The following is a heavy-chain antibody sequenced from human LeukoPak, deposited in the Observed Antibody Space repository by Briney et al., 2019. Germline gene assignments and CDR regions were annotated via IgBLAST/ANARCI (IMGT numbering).Heavy chain of an antibody. Sequence: QAGGSLRLSCAASGFTFSTYGMHWVRQAPGKGLQLVAVISYDGSDKYYAESVKGRFTISSDNSKHTLYLHMNSLSADDTALYYCAKGSGSTWDHTWDFWGQGTLVTVSS. J-gene: IGHJ4*02. D-gene: IGHD6-13*01. CDR1: GFTFSTYG. CDR3: AKGSGSTWDHTWDF. V-gene: IGHV3-30*18. CDR2: ISYDGSDK.